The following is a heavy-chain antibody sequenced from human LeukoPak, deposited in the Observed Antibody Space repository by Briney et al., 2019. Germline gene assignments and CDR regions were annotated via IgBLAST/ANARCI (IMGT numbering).Heavy chain of an antibody. J-gene: IGHJ5*02. Sequence: ASVKVSCKASGGTFISYAISWVRQAPGQGLEWMGWISAYNGNTNYAQKLQGRVTMTTDTSTSTAYMELRSLRSDDTAVYYCARDEPWFGQATWFDPWGQGTLVTVSS. D-gene: IGHD3-10*01. CDR1: GGTFISYA. CDR2: ISAYNGNT. CDR3: ARDEPWFGQATWFDP. V-gene: IGHV1-18*01.